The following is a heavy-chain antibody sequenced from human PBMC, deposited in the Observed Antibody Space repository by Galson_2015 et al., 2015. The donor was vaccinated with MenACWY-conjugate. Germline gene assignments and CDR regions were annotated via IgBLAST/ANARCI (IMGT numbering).Heavy chain of an antibody. V-gene: IGHV3-7*01. CDR1: GFTFSSYW. Sequence: SLRLSCAASGFTFSSYWMSWVRQAPGKGLEWVANINDEGGCEKYYVDSVKGRFSISRDHDKNSLYLQMSSLRAEDTAVYFCARESAAATNVNSFDIWGLGTMLTVSS. D-gene: IGHD2-2*01. CDR3: ARESAAATNVNSFDI. J-gene: IGHJ3*02. CDR2: INDEGGCEK.